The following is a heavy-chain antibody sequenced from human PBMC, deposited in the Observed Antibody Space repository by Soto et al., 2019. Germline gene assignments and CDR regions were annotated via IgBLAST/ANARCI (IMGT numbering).Heavy chain of an antibody. CDR3: ARQYYDSSGYLLYYYYYGMDV. Sequence: GESLKISCKGSGYSFTSYWIGWVRQMPGKGLEWMGIIYPGDSDTRYSPSFQGQVTISADKSISTAYLQWSSLKASDTAMYYCARQYYDSSGYLLYYYYYGMDVWGQGTTVTVS. CDR1: GYSFTSYW. J-gene: IGHJ6*02. V-gene: IGHV5-51*01. D-gene: IGHD3-22*01. CDR2: IYPGDSDT.